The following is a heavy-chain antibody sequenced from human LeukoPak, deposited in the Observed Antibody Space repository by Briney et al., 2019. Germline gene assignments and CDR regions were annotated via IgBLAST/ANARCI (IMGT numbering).Heavy chain of an antibody. D-gene: IGHD5-24*01. CDR1: GFTFSAYW. Sequence: GGSLRLSCAASGFTFSAYWMHWVRQAPGQGLVWVSRTDTEGTSTHYADSVKGRFTVSRDNAKNTVYLQMNGLRAEDTAVYYCARDSYNNVDYWGQGTLVTVSS. V-gene: IGHV3-74*01. J-gene: IGHJ4*02. CDR2: TDTEGTST. CDR3: ARDSYNNVDY.